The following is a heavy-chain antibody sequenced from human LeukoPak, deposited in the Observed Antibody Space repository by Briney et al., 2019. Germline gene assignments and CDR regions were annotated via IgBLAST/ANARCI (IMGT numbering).Heavy chain of an antibody. CDR1: GGSFSGYY. J-gene: IGHJ5*02. D-gene: IGHD3-3*01. CDR2: INHSGST. CDR3: ARVYDFWSGYLENWFDP. V-gene: IGHV4-34*01. Sequence: PSGTLSLTRAVYGGSFSGYYWSSTRQPPGKGLEWIGEINHSGSTNYNPSLKSRVTLSVDTSKNQFSLTMCSVNAADTPAYYCARVYDFWSGYLENWFDPWGQGTLVTVSS.